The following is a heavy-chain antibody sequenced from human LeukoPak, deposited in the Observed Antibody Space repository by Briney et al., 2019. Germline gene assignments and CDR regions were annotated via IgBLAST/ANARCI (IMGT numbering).Heavy chain of an antibody. CDR3: ARGQRYYYDSSGYPGADWFDP. CDR1: GSTFSSYD. V-gene: IGHV3-13*01. CDR2: IGTAGDT. D-gene: IGHD3-22*01. J-gene: IGHJ5*02. Sequence: GSLRLSCAASGSTFSSYDMHWVRQATGKGLEWVSAIGTAGDTYYPGSVKGRFTISRENAKNSLYLQVNSLRAGDTAVYYCARGQRYYYDSSGYPGADWFDPWGQGTLVTVSS.